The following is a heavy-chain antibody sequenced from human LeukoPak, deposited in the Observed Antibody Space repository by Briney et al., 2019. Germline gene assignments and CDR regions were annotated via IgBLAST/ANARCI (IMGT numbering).Heavy chain of an antibody. V-gene: IGHV1-69*13. CDR2: IIPIFGTA. Sequence: SVKVSCKASGGTFSSYAISWVRQAPGQGLEWMGGIIPIFGTANYAQKFQGRVTITADESTSTAYMELSSLRSEDTAVYYCARPHFVGATGRKAENWFDPWGQGTLVTVSS. CDR3: ARPHFVGATGRKAENWFDP. J-gene: IGHJ5*02. D-gene: IGHD1-26*01. CDR1: GGTFSSYA.